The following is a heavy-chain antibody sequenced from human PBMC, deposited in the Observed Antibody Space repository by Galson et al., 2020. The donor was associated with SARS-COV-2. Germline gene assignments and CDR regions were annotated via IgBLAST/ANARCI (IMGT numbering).Heavy chain of an antibody. D-gene: IGHD2-21*01. J-gene: IGHJ4*02. CDR3: ANKLSFHDGHIQY. Sequence: SETLSLTCTVSGGSISSSNYYWGWIRQSPGRGLECIGTIYYSGSTYYNPSLKSRVTISVDTSKNQFSLKLSSVTAADTAVYYCANKLSFHDGHIQYWGQGTLVTVSS. CDR2: IYYSGST. CDR1: GGSISSSNYY. V-gene: IGHV4-39*07.